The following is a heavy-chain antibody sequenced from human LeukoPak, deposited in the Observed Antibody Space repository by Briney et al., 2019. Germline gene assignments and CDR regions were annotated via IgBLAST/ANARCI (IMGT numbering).Heavy chain of an antibody. CDR3: ARDVRFLEWLLNRAGDAFDI. J-gene: IGHJ3*02. Sequence: SETLSLTCTVPGGSISSGSYYWSWIRQPAGKGLEWIGRIYTSGSTNYNPSLESRVTMSVDTSKNQFSLKLSSVTAADTAVYYCARDVRFLEWLLNRAGDAFDIWGQGTMVTVSS. V-gene: IGHV4-61*02. CDR2: IYTSGST. D-gene: IGHD3-3*01. CDR1: GGSISSGSYY.